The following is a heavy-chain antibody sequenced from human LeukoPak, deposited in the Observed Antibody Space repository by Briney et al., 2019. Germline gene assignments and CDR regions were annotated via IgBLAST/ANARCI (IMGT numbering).Heavy chain of an antibody. V-gene: IGHV1-2*02. D-gene: IGHD3-10*01. CDR1: GYTFTGYY. Sequence: ASVKVSCKASGYTFTGYYMHWVRQAPGQGLEWMGWINPNSGGTNYAQKFQGRVTMTRDTSISAAYMEPSRLRSDDTAVYYCARAPMVRGVIVWFDPWGQGTLVTVSS. J-gene: IGHJ5*02. CDR2: INPNSGGT. CDR3: ARAPMVRGVIVWFDP.